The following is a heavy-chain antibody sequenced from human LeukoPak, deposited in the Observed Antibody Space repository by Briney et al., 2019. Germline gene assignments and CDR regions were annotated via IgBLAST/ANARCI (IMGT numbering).Heavy chain of an antibody. J-gene: IGHJ4*02. CDR2: INHRGST. CDR3: ARDLTTATII. D-gene: IGHD4-17*01. V-gene: IGHV4-34*01. CDR1: GGSFSGYF. Sequence: KPSETLSLACAVYGGSFSGYFWSWIRQPPGKGLEWIGEINHRGSTNYNPSLESRVTISVDTSKNQFSLKLSSVTAADTAVYYCARDLTTATIIWGQGALVTVSS.